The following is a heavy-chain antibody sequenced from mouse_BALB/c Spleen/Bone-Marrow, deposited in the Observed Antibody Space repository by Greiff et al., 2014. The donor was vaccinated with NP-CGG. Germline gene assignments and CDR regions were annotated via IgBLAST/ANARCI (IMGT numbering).Heavy chain of an antibody. D-gene: IGHD4-1*01. V-gene: IGHV1-9*01. CDR1: GYTFSSYW. CDR2: ILPGSGST. J-gene: IGHJ3*01. Sequence: QVQLQQPGAELMKPGASVKISCKATGYTFSSYWIEWGKQRPGHGPEWIGEILPGSGSTNYNEKFKGKATFTADTSSNTAYMQLSSLTSEDSAVYYCARDWDPFAYWGQGTLVTVSA. CDR3: ARDWDPFAY.